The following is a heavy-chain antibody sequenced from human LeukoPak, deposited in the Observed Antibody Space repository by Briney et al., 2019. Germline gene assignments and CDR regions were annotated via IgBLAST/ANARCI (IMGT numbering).Heavy chain of an antibody. CDR2: IYTTGST. D-gene: IGHD3-10*01. Sequence: SETLSLACTVSGGSISSGSYYWSWIRQPAGKGLEWIGRIYTTGSTNYNPSLKSRVTMSVDTSKNQFSLKLSSVTAADTAVYYCAREVPLVRGFDYWGQGTLVTVSS. V-gene: IGHV4-61*02. J-gene: IGHJ4*02. CDR3: AREVPLVRGFDY. CDR1: GGSISSGSYY.